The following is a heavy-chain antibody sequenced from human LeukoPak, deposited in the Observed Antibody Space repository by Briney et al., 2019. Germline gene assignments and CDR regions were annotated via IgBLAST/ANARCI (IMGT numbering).Heavy chain of an antibody. CDR1: GASFSGYY. CDR3: ALFAFWNSHYSFET. J-gene: IGHJ5*02. D-gene: IGHD3-3*01. CDR2: VTPGRTS. V-gene: IGHV4-34*01. Sequence: SETLSLTCAVSGASFSGYYWTWIRQSPGKGLEWIGEVTPGRTSNYNPSLKSRVTISVDTSKKQVSLNLRSVTAADTAVYYCALFAFWNSHYSFETWGQGNLVTVSS.